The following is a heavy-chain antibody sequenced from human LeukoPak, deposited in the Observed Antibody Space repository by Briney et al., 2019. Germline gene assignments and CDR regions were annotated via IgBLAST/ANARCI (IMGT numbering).Heavy chain of an antibody. CDR3: ARVGYGSGSYYFDY. CDR1: GGSFSGYY. V-gene: IGHV4-34*01. CDR2: INHSGST. J-gene: IGHJ4*02. Sequence: PSETLSLTCAVCGGSFSGYYWSWIRQPPGKGLEWIGEINHSGSTNYSPSLKSRVTISVDTSKNQFSLKLSSVTAADTAVYYCARVGYGSGSYYFDYWGQGALVTVSS. D-gene: IGHD3-10*01.